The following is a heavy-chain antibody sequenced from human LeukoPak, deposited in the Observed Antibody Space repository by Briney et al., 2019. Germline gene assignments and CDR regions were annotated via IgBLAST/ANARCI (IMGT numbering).Heavy chain of an antibody. V-gene: IGHV1-3*01. Sequence: ASVKVSCKASGYTFTSYAMHWVRQAPGQRLEWMGWTNAGNGNTKYSQKFQGRVTITRDTSASTAYMELSSLRSEDTAVYYCARGDGYNAPFDYWGQGTLVTVSS. CDR3: ARGDGYNAPFDY. D-gene: IGHD5-24*01. CDR1: GYTFTSYA. J-gene: IGHJ4*02. CDR2: TNAGNGNT.